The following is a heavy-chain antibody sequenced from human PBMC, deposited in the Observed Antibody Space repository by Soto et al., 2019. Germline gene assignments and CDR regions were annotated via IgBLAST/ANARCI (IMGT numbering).Heavy chain of an antibody. V-gene: IGHV4-30-4*01. Sequence: QVQLQESGPGLVKPSQTLSLTCTVSGGSISSGDYYWSWIRQPPGKGLEWIGYIYYSGSTYYNPSLKRRVTISVDTSKNHFSLKLSSVTAADTAVYYCARGDPNYYGMDVWGQGTTVTVSS. CDR3: ARGDPNYYGMDV. CDR2: IYYSGST. J-gene: IGHJ6*02. CDR1: GGSISSGDYY.